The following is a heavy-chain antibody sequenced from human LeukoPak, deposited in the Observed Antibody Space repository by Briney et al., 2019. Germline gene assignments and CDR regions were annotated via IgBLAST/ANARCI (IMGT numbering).Heavy chain of an antibody. CDR1: GGSFSGYY. Sequence: SETLSLTCAVYGGSFSGYYWSWIRQPPGKGLEWIGEINHSGSTNYNPSLKSRVTISVDTSKNQFSLKLSSVTAADTAVYYCARAQGYSYGYLYDYWGQGTLATVSS. V-gene: IGHV4-34*01. J-gene: IGHJ4*02. CDR2: INHSGST. CDR3: ARAQGYSYGYLYDY. D-gene: IGHD5-18*01.